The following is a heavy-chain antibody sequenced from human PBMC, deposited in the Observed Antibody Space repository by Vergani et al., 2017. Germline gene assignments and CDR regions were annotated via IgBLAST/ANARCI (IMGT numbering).Heavy chain of an antibody. J-gene: IGHJ4*02. CDR3: AKDYNIMGALHY. CDR1: GFTFGDHG. CDR2: ISYDGTNK. V-gene: IGHV3-30-3*02. Sequence: QVQLVQSGGGVVQPGRSLRLSCAASGFTFGDHGIHWVRRAPGKGLEWVALISYDGTNKYYTNSVRGRFTISRDNSKNTLFLQLKTLRAEDTGVYYCAKDYNIMGALHYWGQGTLVAVSS. D-gene: IGHD5-12*01.